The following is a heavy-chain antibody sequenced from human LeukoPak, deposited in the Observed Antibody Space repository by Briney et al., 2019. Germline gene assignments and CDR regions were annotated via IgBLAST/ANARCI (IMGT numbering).Heavy chain of an antibody. V-gene: IGHV3-23*01. D-gene: IGHD5-12*01. J-gene: IGHJ4*02. CDR3: AKGAYDCIEIAYFDY. CDR1: GFSFNNYA. Sequence: GGSLRLSCVASGFSFNNYAMNWVRQAPGKGLEWVSLIIGSSGSTFYADSVKGRFTISRDKSKNTLYLQMNSLRAEDTAVYYCAKGAYDCIEIAYFDYWGQGSLVTVSS. CDR2: IIGSSGST.